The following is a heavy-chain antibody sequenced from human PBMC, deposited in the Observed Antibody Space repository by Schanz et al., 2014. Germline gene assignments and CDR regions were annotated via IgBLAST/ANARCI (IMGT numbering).Heavy chain of an antibody. CDR3: ARAGYDADNWFDP. V-gene: IGHV3-74*02. Sequence: EVHLLESGGGLVQPGGSLRLSCAASGFTFSSHWMHWVRQDPGKGLVWVARINSVGSNTDYADSVKGRFTISRDNAKNSLFLQMNSLRAEDTAVYYCARAGYDADNWFDPWGQGTLVTVSS. CDR2: INSVGSNT. CDR1: GFTFSSHW. D-gene: IGHD2-2*01. J-gene: IGHJ5*02.